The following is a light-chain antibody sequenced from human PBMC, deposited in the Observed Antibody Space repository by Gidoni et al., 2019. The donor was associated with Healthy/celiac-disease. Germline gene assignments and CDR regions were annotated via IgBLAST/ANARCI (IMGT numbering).Light chain of an antibody. Sequence: QSALTQPASVSGSPGPSITISCTGTSSEVGGYNYVSWYQQHPGKAPKLMIYDVSNRPSGFSNRFSGSKSGNTASLTISGLQAEDEADYYCSSYTSSSTRVFGGGTKLTVL. CDR2: DVS. CDR1: SSEVGGYNY. J-gene: IGLJ2*01. CDR3: SSYTSSSTRV. V-gene: IGLV2-14*01.